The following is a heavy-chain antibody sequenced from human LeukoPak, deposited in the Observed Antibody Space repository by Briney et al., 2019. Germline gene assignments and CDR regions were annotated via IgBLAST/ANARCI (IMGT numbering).Heavy chain of an antibody. CDR1: GGSFSGYY. D-gene: IGHD5-12*01. CDR2: INHSGST. Sequence: PSETLSLTCAVYGGSFSGYYWSWIRQPPGKGLEWIGEINHSGSTNYNPSLKSRVTISVDTSKNQFSLKLSSVTAADTAVYYCARGRGYSGYDSYYFDYWGQGSLFSVSS. V-gene: IGHV4-34*01. CDR3: ARGRGYSGYDSYYFDY. J-gene: IGHJ4*02.